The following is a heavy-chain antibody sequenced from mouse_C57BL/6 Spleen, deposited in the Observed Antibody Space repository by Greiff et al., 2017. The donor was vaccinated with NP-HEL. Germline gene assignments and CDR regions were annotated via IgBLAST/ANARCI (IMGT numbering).Heavy chain of an antibody. V-gene: IGHV1-55*01. J-gene: IGHJ4*01. CDR2: IYPGSGST. Sequence: QVQLQQPGAELVKPGASVKMSCKASGYTFTSYWITWVKQRPGQGLEWIGDIYPGSGSTNYNEKFKSKATLTVDTSSSQAYMQLSSLTSEDSAVYYCASTWYSKYYAMDYWGQGTSVTVSS. D-gene: IGHD2-5*01. CDR1: GYTFTSYW. CDR3: ASTWYSKYYAMDY.